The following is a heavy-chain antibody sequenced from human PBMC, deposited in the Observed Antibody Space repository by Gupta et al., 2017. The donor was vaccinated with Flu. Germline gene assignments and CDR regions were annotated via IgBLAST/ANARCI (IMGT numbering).Heavy chain of an antibody. J-gene: IGHJ5*02. CDR3: ARVRYQLLMSP. D-gene: IGHD2-8*01. Sequence: SWVRQAPGKWLEWSGEINYSGATNYNPSLKSRVTISVDTSKNQFSLKVRSVTAADTAMYYCARVRYQLLMSPWGQGTLVTVSS. CDR2: INYSGAT. V-gene: IGHV4-34*01.